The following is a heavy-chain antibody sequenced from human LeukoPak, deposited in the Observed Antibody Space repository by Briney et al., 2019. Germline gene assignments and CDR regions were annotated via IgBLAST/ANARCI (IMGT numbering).Heavy chain of an antibody. D-gene: IGHD5-18*01. CDR2: ISGYNGNT. CDR3: ARGYSYGSDYYYGMDV. J-gene: IGHJ6*02. V-gene: IGHV1-18*01. CDR1: GYTFTSYA. Sequence: ASVKVSCKASGYTFTSYAISWVRQAPGQGLEWMGWISGYNGNTKYAQKVQGRVTMTTDTSTSTAYMELRSLRSDDTAVFYCARGYSYGSDYYYGMDVWGQGTTVTVSS.